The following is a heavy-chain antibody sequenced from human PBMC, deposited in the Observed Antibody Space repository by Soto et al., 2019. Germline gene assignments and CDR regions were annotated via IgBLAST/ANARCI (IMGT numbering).Heavy chain of an antibody. J-gene: IGHJ5*02. CDR2: IIPIFGTA. Sequence: SVKVSCKASGGTFSSYAISWVRQAPGQGLEWMGGIIPIFGTANYAQKFQGRVTITADESTSTAYMELSSLRSEDTAVYYCASLSMVRGVIGAWFDPWGQGTLVTVSS. D-gene: IGHD3-10*01. V-gene: IGHV1-69*13. CDR3: ASLSMVRGVIGAWFDP. CDR1: GGTFSSYA.